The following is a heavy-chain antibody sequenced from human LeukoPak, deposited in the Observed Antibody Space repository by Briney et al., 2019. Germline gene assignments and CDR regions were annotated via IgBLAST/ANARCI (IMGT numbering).Heavy chain of an antibody. CDR1: GFTVSSNS. D-gene: IGHD4-17*01. CDR3: ARRAGEYSHPYDY. CDR2: IYSGGNT. V-gene: IGHV3-53*01. Sequence: GGSLRLSCTVSGFTVSSNSMSRVRQAPGEGLEWGSFIYSGGNTHYSDSAKGRFTISRDNSKNTLSLQMNSLRADDTAVYYCARRAGEYSHPYDYWGQGNLVTVSS. J-gene: IGHJ4*02.